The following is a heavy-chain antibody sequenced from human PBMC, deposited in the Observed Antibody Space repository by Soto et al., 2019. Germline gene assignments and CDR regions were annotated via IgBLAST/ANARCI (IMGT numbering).Heavy chain of an antibody. CDR1: GGSFSGYY. Sequence: SETLSLTCAVYGGSFSGYYWSWIRQPPGKGLEWIGEINHSGSTNYNPSLKSRVTISVDTSKNQFSLKLSSVTAADTAVYYCARGRIVVVVAATYNWFDPWGQGTLVTVSS. V-gene: IGHV4-34*01. D-gene: IGHD2-15*01. CDR2: INHSGST. J-gene: IGHJ5*02. CDR3: ARGRIVVVVAATYNWFDP.